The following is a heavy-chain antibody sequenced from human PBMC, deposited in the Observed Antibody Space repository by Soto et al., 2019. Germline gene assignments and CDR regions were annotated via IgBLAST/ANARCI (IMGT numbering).Heavy chain of an antibody. J-gene: IGHJ5*02. CDR1: GGTLSTGGYT. CDR2: TYHSGNP. V-gene: IGHV4-30-2*01. CDR3: AREVGHGWLAP. Sequence: TLSRTCEVSGGTLSTGGYTWAWIRQPPGKALEWIGHTYHSGNPYYNPPLKSRVIISGDRSKNQFSLKGRSVTAADTAVYYCAREVGHGWLAPWGQGTLVTVSS.